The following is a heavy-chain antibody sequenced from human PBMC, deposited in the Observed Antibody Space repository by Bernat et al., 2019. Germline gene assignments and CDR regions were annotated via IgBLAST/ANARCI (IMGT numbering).Heavy chain of an antibody. CDR2: INPNSGGT. J-gene: IGHJ6*03. Sequence: QVQLVQSGAEVKKPGASVKVSCKASGYTFTGYYMHWVRQAPGQGLEWMGWINPNSGGTNYAQKFQGWVTMTRDTSISTAYMELSRLRSDDTAVYYCARGGYSGYDNYYYCYMDVWGKGTTVTVSS. CDR1: GYTFTGYY. V-gene: IGHV1-2*04. CDR3: ARGGYSGYDNYYYCYMDV. D-gene: IGHD5-12*01.